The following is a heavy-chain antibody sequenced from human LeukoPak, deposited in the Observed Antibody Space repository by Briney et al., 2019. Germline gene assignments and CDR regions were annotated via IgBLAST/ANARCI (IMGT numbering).Heavy chain of an antibody. CDR2: ISYDGSNK. V-gene: IGHV3-30-3*01. D-gene: IGHD5-18*01. CDR1: GFTFSSYA. J-gene: IGHJ4*02. Sequence: GGSLRLSCAASGFTFSSYAMHWVRQAPGKGLEWVAVISYDGSNKYYADSVKGRFTISRDNSKNTLYLQMNSLRAEDTAVYYCARGIDPGYSYGPFDYWGQRTLVTVSS. CDR3: ARGIDPGYSYGPFDY.